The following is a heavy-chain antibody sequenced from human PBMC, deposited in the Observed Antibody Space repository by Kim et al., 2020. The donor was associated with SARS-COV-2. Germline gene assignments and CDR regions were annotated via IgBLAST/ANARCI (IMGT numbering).Heavy chain of an antibody. D-gene: IGHD6-19*01. CDR3: AKDRGELSGWPVFHY. Sequence: GNNIYYADSVKGRFTISKDNSKNALYLQMDSLRVDDTAIYFCAKDRGELSGWPVFHYWGQGTLVTVSS. J-gene: IGHJ4*02. V-gene: IGHV3-33*03. CDR2: GNNI.